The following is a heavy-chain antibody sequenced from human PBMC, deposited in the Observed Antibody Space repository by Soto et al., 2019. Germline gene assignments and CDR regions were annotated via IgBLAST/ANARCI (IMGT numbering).Heavy chain of an antibody. Sequence: QVQLVQSGAEVKKPGASVKVSCKASGYTFTDYYIHWVRQAPGQGLEWMGWINSKNGDTKYAQRFQGRVTMTRDTSITIAYMELSRLRYDDTAVYYCARGGNSGYYDEWGQGTLLTVAS. CDR1: GYTFTDYY. V-gene: IGHV1-2*02. J-gene: IGHJ4*02. CDR2: INSKNGDT. D-gene: IGHD3-22*01. CDR3: ARGGNSGYYDE.